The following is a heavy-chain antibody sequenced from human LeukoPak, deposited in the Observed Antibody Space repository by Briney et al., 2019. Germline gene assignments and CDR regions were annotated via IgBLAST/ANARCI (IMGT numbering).Heavy chain of an antibody. D-gene: IGHD1-26*01. J-gene: IGHJ6*02. Sequence: GGSLRLSCAASGFTFSSYAMSWVRQAPGKGLDWVSAISGSGGSTYYADSVEGRFAISRDNAKNSLYLQMNSLRAEDTAVYYCAGMVKWELPYYGMDVWGQGTTVTVSS. V-gene: IGHV3-23*01. CDR3: AGMVKWELPYYGMDV. CDR2: ISGSGGST. CDR1: GFTFSSYA.